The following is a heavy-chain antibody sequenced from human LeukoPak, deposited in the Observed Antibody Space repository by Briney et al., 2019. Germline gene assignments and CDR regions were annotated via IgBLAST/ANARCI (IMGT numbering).Heavy chain of an antibody. D-gene: IGHD1-1*01. V-gene: IGHV3-49*04. CDR3: TRVDDFDAATEYFNH. Sequence: GGSLRLSCTSSGFTFGDYSMTWVRQPPGKGLEWISFIRNRANGATTEYAASVKRRFTISRDDSKGIAYLQMNSLKTEDTAVYYCTRVDDFDAATEYFNHWGQGTLVTVSS. J-gene: IGHJ1*01. CDR2: IRNRANGATT. CDR1: GFTFGDYS.